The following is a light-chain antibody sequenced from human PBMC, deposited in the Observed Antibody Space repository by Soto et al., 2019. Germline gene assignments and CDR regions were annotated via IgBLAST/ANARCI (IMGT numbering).Light chain of an antibody. CDR3: QQHSNSPWT. V-gene: IGKV3-20*01. J-gene: IGKJ1*01. Sequence: EIVLTQSPGTLTLSPGESAALSCRASQTISNNYLVWYQQKPGQAPRLLIYAVSSRAAGIPDRFSGSGSGTDFALTIARLEPEDYAVYYCQQHSNSPWTFGQGTRVEI. CDR1: QTISNNY. CDR2: AVS.